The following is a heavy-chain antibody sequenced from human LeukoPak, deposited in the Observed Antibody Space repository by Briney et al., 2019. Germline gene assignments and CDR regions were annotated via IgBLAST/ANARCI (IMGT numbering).Heavy chain of an antibody. CDR3: AATSGSPFSFYYGMDV. CDR1: GYTFTGYY. D-gene: IGHD1-26*01. Sequence: ASVKVSCKASGYTFTGYYMHWVRQAPGQGLEWMGWINPNSGGTNYAQKFQGWVTMTRDTSISTAYMELSRLGSDDTAVYYCAATSGSPFSFYYGMDVWGQGTTVTVSS. CDR2: INPNSGGT. J-gene: IGHJ6*02. V-gene: IGHV1-2*04.